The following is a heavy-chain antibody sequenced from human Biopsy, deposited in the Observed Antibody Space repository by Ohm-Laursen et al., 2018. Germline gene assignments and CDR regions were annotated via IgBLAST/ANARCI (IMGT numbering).Heavy chain of an antibody. V-gene: IGHV4-4*07. Sequence: SETLSLTCTVSGTSLSNFYWSWIRQPAGKGLEWIGRIFPTGITNYNPSLKSRVTMSVDTSKNEFSLRLTSVTAADTAVYYCARDLPSSYYYAMDVWGQGTTVTVSS. CDR3: ARDLPSSYYYAMDV. CDR2: IFPTGIT. CDR1: GTSLSNFY. J-gene: IGHJ6*02.